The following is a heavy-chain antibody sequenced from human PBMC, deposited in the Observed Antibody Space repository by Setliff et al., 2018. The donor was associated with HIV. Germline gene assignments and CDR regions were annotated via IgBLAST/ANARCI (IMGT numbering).Heavy chain of an antibody. J-gene: IGHJ2*01. CDR3: ARALGIGGWYFDL. Sequence: SETLSLTCAVSGGSISSSNWWSWVRQPPGKGLEWIGEIYHSGNTNYNPSLKSRVTISVVTSKSHFSLKMTSVTAADTAIYFCARALGIGGWYFDLWGRGTLVTVSS. D-gene: IGHD7-27*01. CDR1: GGSISSSNW. V-gene: IGHV4-4*02. CDR2: IYHSGNT.